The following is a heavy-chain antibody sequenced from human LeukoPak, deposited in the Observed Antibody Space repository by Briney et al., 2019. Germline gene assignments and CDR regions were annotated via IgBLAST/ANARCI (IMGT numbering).Heavy chain of an antibody. CDR1: GFTVSSNY. D-gene: IGHD6-13*01. Sequence: GGSLRLSCAASGFTVSSNYMSWVRQAPGKGLEWVSVIYSGGSTYYADSVKGRFTISRDNSKNTLYLQMNSLRAEDTAVYYCAREPGMAAAGVDYWGQGTLVTVSS. CDR3: AREPGMAAAGVDY. J-gene: IGHJ4*02. CDR2: IYSGGST. V-gene: IGHV3-66*01.